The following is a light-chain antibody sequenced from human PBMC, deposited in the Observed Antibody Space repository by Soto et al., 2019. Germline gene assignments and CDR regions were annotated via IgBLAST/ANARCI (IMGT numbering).Light chain of an antibody. CDR3: QQYNSFSRT. CDR2: SAS. J-gene: IGKJ1*01. V-gene: IGKV1-5*01. CDR1: QCIGVR. Sequence: IQMTQSPSSLSASIGDRVTITRLASQCIGVRLAWFQQRPGKAPQYLIQSASTLASGVPSRFSGSGSGTEFTLTISSLQPDDFATYYCQQYNSFSRTFGQGTKVDIK.